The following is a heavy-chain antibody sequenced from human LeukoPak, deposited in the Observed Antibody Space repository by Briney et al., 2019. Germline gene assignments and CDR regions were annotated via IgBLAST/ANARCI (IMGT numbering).Heavy chain of an antibody. CDR3: AKHDPITLVRGVTNWFDS. V-gene: IGHV3-21*01. Sequence: PGGSLRLSCAASGFTFSSYSMNWVRQAPGKGLEWVSSISSSSSYIYYADSVKGRFTISRDNAKHSLYLQMNSLRAEDTAVYYCAKHDPITLVRGVTNWFDSWGQGTLVTVSS. D-gene: IGHD3-10*01. CDR2: ISSSSSYI. CDR1: GFTFSSYS. J-gene: IGHJ5*01.